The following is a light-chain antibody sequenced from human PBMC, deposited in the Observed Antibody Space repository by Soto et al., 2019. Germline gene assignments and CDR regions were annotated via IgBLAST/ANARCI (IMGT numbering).Light chain of an antibody. V-gene: IGLV2-8*01. CDR3: SSYAGSNNYVV. CDR2: EVS. J-gene: IGLJ2*01. Sequence: QSALTQPPSASGSPGQSVTISCTGTSSDVGGYDRVSWYQQHPGKVPKLMIYEVSKRPSGVPDRFSASKSGNTASLTVSGLQTEDEADYYCSSYAGSNNYVVFGGGNKLTVL. CDR1: SSDVGGYDR.